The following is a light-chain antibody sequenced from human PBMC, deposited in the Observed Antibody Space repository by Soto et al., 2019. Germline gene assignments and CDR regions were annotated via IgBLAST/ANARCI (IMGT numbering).Light chain of an antibody. CDR2: KAS. CDR3: QQYNSYSLT. Sequence: DIQMTQSPSTLPASVGDRVTITCRASQSINTWLAWYQQKPGKAPKLLIYKASTLESGVPSRFSGGGSETEFTLTISSLQPDDFATYYCQQYNSYSLTFGQGTKVEIK. CDR1: QSINTW. V-gene: IGKV1-5*03. J-gene: IGKJ1*01.